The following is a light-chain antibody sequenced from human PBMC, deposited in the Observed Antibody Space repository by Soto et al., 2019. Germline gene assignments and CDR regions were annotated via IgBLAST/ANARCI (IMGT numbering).Light chain of an antibody. J-gene: IGKJ5*01. CDR2: GAS. CDR1: RTINTY. CDR3: QQSFTTPS. V-gene: IGKV1-39*01. Sequence: DFGMTQTPPSLSASVGDTITITCRASRTINTYLNWFQQKPGEPPRLLIYGASTLHDGVPSRFSGSGSGADFTLTISSLQPEDFATYYCQQSFTTPSFGQGRRLEIK.